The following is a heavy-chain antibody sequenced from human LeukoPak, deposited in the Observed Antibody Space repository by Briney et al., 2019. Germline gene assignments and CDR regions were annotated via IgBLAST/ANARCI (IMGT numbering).Heavy chain of an antibody. V-gene: IGHV3-7*01. CDR3: ARGDFNDYGDYVDAFES. CDR2: IKPDGSEN. J-gene: IGHJ3*02. CDR1: GFTFSSYW. Sequence: GGSLRLSCAASGFTFSSYWMSWVRQAPGKGLEWVANIKPDGSENYCVDSVKGRFTISRDNAKKSLYLQMNSLRAEDTAVYYCARGDFNDYGDYVDAFESWGQGRMV. D-gene: IGHD4-17*01.